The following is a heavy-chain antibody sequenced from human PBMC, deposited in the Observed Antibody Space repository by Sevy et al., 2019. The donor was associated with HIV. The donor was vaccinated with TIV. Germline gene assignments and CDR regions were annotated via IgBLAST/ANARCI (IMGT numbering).Heavy chain of an antibody. V-gene: IGHV3-7*03. CDR2: IKQDGSEK. CDR1: GFTFSSYR. CDR3: ARDIGAGIAAAGVTFDI. D-gene: IGHD6-13*01. Sequence: GGSLRLSCAASGFTFSSYRMSWVRQAPGKGLEWVANIKQDGSEKYYVDSVKGRFTISRDNAKNSLYLQMNSLRAEDTAVYYCARDIGAGIAAAGVTFDIWGQGTMVTVSS. J-gene: IGHJ3*02.